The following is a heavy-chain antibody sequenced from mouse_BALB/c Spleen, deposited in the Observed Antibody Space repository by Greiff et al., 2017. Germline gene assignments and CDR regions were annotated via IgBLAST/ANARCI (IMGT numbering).Heavy chain of an antibody. Sequence: QVQLQQSGAELMKPGASVKISCKATGYTFSSYWIEWVKQRPGHGLEWIGEILPGSGSTNYNEKFKGKATFTADTSSNTAYMQLSSLTSEDSAVYYCARRGKVRGAYWGQGTLVTVSA. J-gene: IGHJ3*01. CDR3: ARRGKVRGAY. CDR1: GYTFSSYW. CDR2: ILPGSGST. V-gene: IGHV1-9*01. D-gene: IGHD2-14*01.